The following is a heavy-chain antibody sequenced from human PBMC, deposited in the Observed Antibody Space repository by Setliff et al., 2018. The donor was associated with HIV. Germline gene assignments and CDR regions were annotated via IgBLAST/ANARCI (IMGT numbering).Heavy chain of an antibody. V-gene: IGHV3-48*01. CDR2: ISSDSRTT. Sequence: PGGSLRLSCIASGFSLSTYSMNWVRQAPGKGLEWISYISSDSRTTYYADSVKGRFTISRDDAKTSLYLQMNSLRAEDTAVYYCVRDLVYYYDNSGSFYVAEYFQHWGQGTLVTAPQ. CDR1: GFSLSTYS. J-gene: IGHJ1*01. D-gene: IGHD3-22*01. CDR3: VRDLVYYYDNSGSFYVAEYFQH.